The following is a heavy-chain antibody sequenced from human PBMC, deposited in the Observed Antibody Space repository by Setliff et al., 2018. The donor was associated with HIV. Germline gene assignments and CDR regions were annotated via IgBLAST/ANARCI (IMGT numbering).Heavy chain of an antibody. CDR3: AIGGGVTFYYYYYMDV. V-gene: IGHV1-2*02. Sequence: GASVKVSCKASGYTFSGYYIHWVRQAPGQGLEWMGWLNPRSGGSDYAQRFQGRVTMTRDTSISTAYMELSRLTSDDTAVYYCAIGGGVTFYYYYYMDVWAKGTTVTVSS. J-gene: IGHJ6*03. D-gene: IGHD3-16*01. CDR2: LNPRSGGS. CDR1: GYTFSGYY.